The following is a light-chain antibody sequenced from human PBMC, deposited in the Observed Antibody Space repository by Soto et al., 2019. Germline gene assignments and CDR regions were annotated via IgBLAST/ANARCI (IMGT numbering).Light chain of an antibody. Sequence: SSELTQPPSVSVAPGKTARITCGGSNIGIKSVHWNQQKPGQAPVLVIYYETDRPSGIPERFSGSNSGNTATLTSSRVEAGDEAVYDWQGWDGISDQHVVFGGGTKLSVL. V-gene: IGLV3-21*04. CDR2: YET. J-gene: IGLJ2*01. CDR1: NIGIKS. CDR3: QGWDGISDQHVV.